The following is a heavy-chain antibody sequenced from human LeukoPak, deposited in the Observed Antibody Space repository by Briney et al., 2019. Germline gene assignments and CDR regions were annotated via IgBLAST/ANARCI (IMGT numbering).Heavy chain of an antibody. D-gene: IGHD3-9*01. CDR3: ARRPSLRYDILTGYLDY. CDR2: IFPGDSDT. Sequence: GESLKISCKVSGNTFTSNWIGWVRQMPGKALEWMGIIFPGDSDTRYSPSFEGQVTISADKSINTAYLQWSSLKASDAAMYYCARRPSLRYDILTGYLDYWGQGTLVTVSS. V-gene: IGHV5-51*01. CDR1: GNTFTSNW. J-gene: IGHJ4*02.